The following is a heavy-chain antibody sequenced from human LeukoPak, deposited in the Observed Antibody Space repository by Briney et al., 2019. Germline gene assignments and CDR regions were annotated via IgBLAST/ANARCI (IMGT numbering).Heavy chain of an antibody. CDR2: ISTSGST. V-gene: IGHV4-4*07. CDR3: ARGTAYCGGDCYVGAFDI. CDR1: GGSISSYY. D-gene: IGHD2-21*02. J-gene: IGHJ3*02. Sequence: SETLSLTCTVSGGSISSYYWNWIRQPAGQGLEWIGRISTSGSTNYNPSLKGRVTLSVDTSKNQFSLKLNSMTAADTAVYYCARGTAYCGGDCYVGAFDIWGQGTMVTVSS.